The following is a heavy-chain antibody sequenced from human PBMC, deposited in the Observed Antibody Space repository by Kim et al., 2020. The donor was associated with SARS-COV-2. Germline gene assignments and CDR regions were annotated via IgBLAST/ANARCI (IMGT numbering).Heavy chain of an antibody. D-gene: IGHD1-26*01. CDR3: TTDEYSGSYRPPPGHYYYGMDV. V-gene: IGHV3-15*01. CDR1: GFTFSNAW. J-gene: IGHJ6*02. CDR2: IKSKTDGGTT. Sequence: GGSLRLSCAASGFTFSNAWMSWVRQAPGKGLEWVGRIKSKTDGGTTDYAAPVKGRFTISRDDSKNTLYLQMNSLKTEDTAVYYCTTDEYSGSYRPPPGHYYYGMDVWGQGTTVTVSS.